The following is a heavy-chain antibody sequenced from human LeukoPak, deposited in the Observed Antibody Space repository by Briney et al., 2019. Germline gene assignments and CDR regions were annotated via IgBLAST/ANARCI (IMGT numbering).Heavy chain of an antibody. CDR2: IYDSGST. CDR3: ARHRRPGYGGYENAFDI. Sequence: SQTLSLTCTVSGGSISSGDYYWSWIRQPPGKGLEWIVYIYDSGSTYYNPALKRRATISVDTSKNQFSLKLSSVTAADTAIYYCARHRRPGYGGYENAFDIWGQGTMVTVSS. D-gene: IGHD5-12*01. J-gene: IGHJ3*02. V-gene: IGHV4-30-4*01. CDR1: GGSISSGDYY.